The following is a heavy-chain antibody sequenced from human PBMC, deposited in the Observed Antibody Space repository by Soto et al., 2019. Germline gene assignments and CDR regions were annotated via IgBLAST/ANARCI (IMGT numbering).Heavy chain of an antibody. CDR3: ARDGAVVDFWSGSTAFAY. CDR1: GFTFSSYS. J-gene: IGHJ4*02. Sequence: PGGSLRLSCAASGFTFSSYSMNWVRQAPGKGLEWVSSISSSSYIYYADSVKGRFTISRDNAKNSLYLQMNSLRAEDTAVYYCARDGAVVDFWSGSTAFAYWGQGTLVTVSS. D-gene: IGHD3-3*01. CDR2: ISSSSYI. V-gene: IGHV3-21*01.